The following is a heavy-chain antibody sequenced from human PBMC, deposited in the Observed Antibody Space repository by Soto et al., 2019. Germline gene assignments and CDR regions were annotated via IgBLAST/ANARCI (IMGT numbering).Heavy chain of an antibody. V-gene: IGHV1-69*12. CDR2: FIPIFGTT. CDR3: ARVDSSMFEGGEWFDP. J-gene: IGHJ5*02. D-gene: IGHD3-10*02. Sequence: QVVQSGAEVKKPGSSVKVSCKASGGTFNRQAFSWVRQAPGQGLEWMGGFIPIFGTTDYSQKFQGRVNITADEAKSTAYMELSSLTSDDTAVYYCARVDSSMFEGGEWFDPWGQGTLVTVSS. CDR1: GGTFNRQA.